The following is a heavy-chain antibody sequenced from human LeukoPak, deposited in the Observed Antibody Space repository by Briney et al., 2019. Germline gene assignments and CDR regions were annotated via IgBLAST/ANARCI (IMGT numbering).Heavy chain of an antibody. CDR2: ISSSGSTI. Sequence: PGGSLRLSCAASGFTFSSYEMNWVRQAPGKGLEWVSYISSSGSTIYYADSVKGRSTISRDNAKNSLYLQMNSLRAEDTAVYYCAREKGEYFDYWGQGTLVTVSS. CDR3: AREKGEYFDY. J-gene: IGHJ4*02. D-gene: IGHD3-16*01. CDR1: GFTFSSYE. V-gene: IGHV3-48*03.